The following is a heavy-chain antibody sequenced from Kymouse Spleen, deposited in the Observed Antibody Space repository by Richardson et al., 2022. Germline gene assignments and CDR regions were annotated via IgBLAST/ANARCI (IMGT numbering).Heavy chain of an antibody. V-gene: IGHV3-73*02. D-gene: IGHD5-18,IGHD5-18*01. CDR1: GFTFSGSA. CDR3: TRHEDTAMVLWS. CDR2: IRSKANSYAT. J-gene: IGHJ5*02. Sequence: EVQLVESGGGLVQPGGSLKLSCAASGFTFSGSAMHWVRQASGKGLEWVGRIRSKANSYATAYAASVKGRFTISRDDSKNTAYLQMNSLKTEDTAVYYCTRHEDTAMVLWSWGQGTLVTVSS.